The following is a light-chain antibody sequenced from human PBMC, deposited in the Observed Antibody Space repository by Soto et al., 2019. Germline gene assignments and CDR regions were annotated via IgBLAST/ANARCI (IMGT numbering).Light chain of an antibody. CDR2: DVS. V-gene: IGLV2-11*01. CDR1: SSDVGGYNY. Sequence: QSVLTQPRSVSGSPGQSVTISCTGTSSDVGGYNYVSWYQQHPGKAPKLMIYDVSKRPSGVPGRFSGSKSGNTASLTISGLQAEDEADYYCCSYAGSYTSYVFGTRTKVTVL. J-gene: IGLJ1*01. CDR3: CSYAGSYTSYV.